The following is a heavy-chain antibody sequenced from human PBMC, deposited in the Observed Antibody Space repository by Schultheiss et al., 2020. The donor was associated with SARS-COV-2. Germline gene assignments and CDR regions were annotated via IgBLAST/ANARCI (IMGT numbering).Heavy chain of an antibody. D-gene: IGHD3-10*01. CDR3: ARAFFYPGSDY. Sequence: GGSLRLSCAASGFTFSSYEMNWVRQAPGKGLEWVSYISSSGSTIYYADSVKGRFTISRDNAKNSLYLQMNSLRAEDTAVYYCARAFFYPGSDYWGQGTLVTVSS. CDR2: ISSSGSTI. J-gene: IGHJ4*02. CDR1: GFTFSSYE. V-gene: IGHV3-48*03.